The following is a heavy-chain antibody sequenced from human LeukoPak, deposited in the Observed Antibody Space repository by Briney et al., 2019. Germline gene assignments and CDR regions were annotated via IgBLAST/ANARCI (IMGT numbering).Heavy chain of an antibody. V-gene: IGHV3-48*03. Sequence: GGSRRLSCAASGFTFSSYEMNWVRQAPGKGLEWVSYISSSGSTIYYADSVKGRFTISRDNAKNSLYLQMNSLRAEDTAVYYCARAAGRGDVFDIWGQGTMVTVSS. CDR1: GFTFSSYE. J-gene: IGHJ3*02. CDR3: ARAAGRGDVFDI. CDR2: ISSSGSTI. D-gene: IGHD6-19*01.